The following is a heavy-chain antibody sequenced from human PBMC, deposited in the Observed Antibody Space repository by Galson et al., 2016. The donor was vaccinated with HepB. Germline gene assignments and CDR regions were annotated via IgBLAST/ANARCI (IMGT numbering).Heavy chain of an antibody. CDR1: GFTFTTYA. D-gene: IGHD4-11*01. V-gene: IGHV3-23*01. CDR3: AKEGVAYSNYVYGMDV. J-gene: IGHJ6*02. Sequence: SLRLSCAASGFTFTTYAMSWVRQAPWKGLEWVSSISGSGGSTYDADAVKGRFTISRDNSKNTLDLQMNSLRAEDTAVYYCAKEGVAYSNYVYGMDVWGQGTTVTVSS. CDR2: ISGSGGST.